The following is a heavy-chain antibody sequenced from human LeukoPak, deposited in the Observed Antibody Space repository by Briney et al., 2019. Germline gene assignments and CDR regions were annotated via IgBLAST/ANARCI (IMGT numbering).Heavy chain of an antibody. Sequence: GSLRLSCAASGFTFSSYAMHWVRQAPGKGLEWVAVISYDGSNKYYADSVKGRFTISRDNSKNTLYLQMNSLRAEDTAVYYCARETAMAMYFDYWGQGTLVTVSS. CDR3: ARETAMAMYFDY. D-gene: IGHD5-18*01. J-gene: IGHJ4*02. CDR2: ISYDGSNK. V-gene: IGHV3-30*01. CDR1: GFTFSSYA.